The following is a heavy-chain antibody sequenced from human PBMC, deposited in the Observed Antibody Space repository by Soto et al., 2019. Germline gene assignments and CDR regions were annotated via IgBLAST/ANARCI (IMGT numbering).Heavy chain of an antibody. CDR1: GGSISNYY. CDR2: IYYSGST. Sequence: QVQLQESGPGLVKPSETLSLTCTVSGGSISNYYWSWIRQPPGKGLEWIGYIYYSGSTNYNPSLKRRVTISVDMSKNQFSLKLSSVTAADTAVYYCARRGESYFNSRFDPWGQGTLVTVSS. D-gene: IGHD1-26*01. V-gene: IGHV4-59*01. CDR3: ARRGESYFNSRFDP. J-gene: IGHJ5*02.